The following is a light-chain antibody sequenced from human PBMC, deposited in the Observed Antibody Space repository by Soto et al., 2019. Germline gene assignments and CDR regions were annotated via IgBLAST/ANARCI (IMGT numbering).Light chain of an antibody. J-gene: IGKJ1*01. CDR1: QGVSTW. CDR3: QQGNNFPRT. V-gene: IGKV1-12*01. CDR2: AAS. Sequence: DIQMTQSPSSVSASVGDRVTITCRASQGVSTWLAWYQQKPGRAPKLLIYAASSLQGGVPSRFSGSGSGTDFTLTNTSLQPEDFASYYCQQGNNFPRTFGQGTKVEIK.